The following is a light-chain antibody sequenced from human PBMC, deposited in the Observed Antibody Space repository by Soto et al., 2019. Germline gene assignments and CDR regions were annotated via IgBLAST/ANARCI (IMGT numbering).Light chain of an antibody. J-gene: IGLJ1*01. V-gene: IGLV1-40*01. CDR1: SSNIGAGYD. CDR3: QSYDSSLSGYV. Sequence: QSVLTLPPSVSGAPGQRVTISCTGSSSNIGAGYDVHWYQQLPGTVPKLLIYANTNRPSWVPDRFSGSKSGTSASLAITGLQAEDEADYYCQSYDSSLSGYVFGTGTKVTVL. CDR2: ANT.